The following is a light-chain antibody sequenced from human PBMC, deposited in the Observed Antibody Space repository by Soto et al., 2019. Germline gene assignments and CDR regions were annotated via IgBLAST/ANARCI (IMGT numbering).Light chain of an antibody. J-gene: IGKJ4*01. Sequence: IPLTQSPSSRCAAVGGRVTITCLASEGISSYLAWYQQKPGKAPKVLIYTASTLQSGVPSRFTGSGSGTEFTLTISSVQPEEFASYYCQPLSSYRLSSGGGTKV. V-gene: IGKV1-9*01. CDR2: TAS. CDR3: QPLSSYRLS. CDR1: EGISSY.